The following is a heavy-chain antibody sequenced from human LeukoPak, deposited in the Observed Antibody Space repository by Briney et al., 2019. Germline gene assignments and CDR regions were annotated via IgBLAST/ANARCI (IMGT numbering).Heavy chain of an antibody. V-gene: IGHV3-66*01. CDR2: TYSGGST. CDR1: GFTVSSNY. J-gene: IGHJ6*03. CDR3: ARGIEVGSGYMDV. D-gene: IGHD3-22*01. Sequence: GGSLRLSCAASGFTVSSNYMTWVRQAPGKGLEWVSVTYSGGSTYYADSVKGRFTISRDNSKNTLYLQMNSLRAEDTAVYYCARGIEVGSGYMDVWGKGTTVTVSS.